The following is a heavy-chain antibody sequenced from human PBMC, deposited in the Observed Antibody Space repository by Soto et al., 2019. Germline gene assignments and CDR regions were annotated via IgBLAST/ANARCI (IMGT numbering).Heavy chain of an antibody. D-gene: IGHD2-2*01. V-gene: IGHV1-8*01. CDR1: GYTFTTYD. CDR3: VRGGFLSHDHVIIAPATLGFEP. CDR2: MNPNRTNT. J-gene: IGHJ5*02. Sequence: QVQLMQSGAEVKKPGASVKVSCKASGYTFTTYDINWVRQAPGQGLEWMGRMNPNRTNTRNAEKIQGRVTMTRDTSISTAYMELTSLRYHDTAVYYCVRGGFLSHDHVIIAPATLGFEPWGQGTLVTVSS.